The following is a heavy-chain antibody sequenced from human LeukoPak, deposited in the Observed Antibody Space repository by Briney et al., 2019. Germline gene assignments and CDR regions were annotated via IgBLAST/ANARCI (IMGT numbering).Heavy chain of an antibody. CDR1: GYTFTGYY. J-gene: IGHJ5*02. V-gene: IGHV1-2*02. Sequence: ASVKVSCKASGYTFTGYYMHWVRQAPGQGLEWMGWINPNSGGTNYAQKFQGRVTMTRDTSISTAYMELSRMRSDDTAVYYCARAESVVPAAMDWFDPWGQGTLVTVSS. CDR3: ARAESVVPAAMDWFDP. D-gene: IGHD2-2*01. CDR2: INPNSGGT.